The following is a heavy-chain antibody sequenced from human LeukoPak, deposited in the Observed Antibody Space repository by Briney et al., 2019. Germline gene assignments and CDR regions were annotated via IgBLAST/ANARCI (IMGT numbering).Heavy chain of an antibody. J-gene: IGHJ4*02. V-gene: IGHV3-23*01. D-gene: IGHD6-19*01. CDR1: RFTFSNYA. CDR3: ARRSGIAVAGAFDY. CDR2: ISGSGDST. Sequence: TGGSLRFSCAASRFTFSNYAMRWVRQAPGKGLEWVSGISGSGDSTYYADSVKGRFTISRDNSKNTLYLQMNSLRAEDTAVYYCARRSGIAVAGAFDYWGQGTLVTVSS.